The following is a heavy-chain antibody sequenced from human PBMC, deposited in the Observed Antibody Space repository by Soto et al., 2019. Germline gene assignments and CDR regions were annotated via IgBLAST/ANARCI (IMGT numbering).Heavy chain of an antibody. CDR1: GYTFTSYG. J-gene: IGHJ5*02. D-gene: IGHD2-2*01. Sequence: ASVKVSCKASGYTFTSYGISWVRQAPGQGLEWMGWISAYNGNTNYAPKLQGRVTMTTDTSTSTAYMELRSLRSDDTAVYYCARVPLGGEVVPAAHGNWFDPWGQGTLVTVSS. CDR3: ARVPLGGEVVPAAHGNWFDP. V-gene: IGHV1-18*04. CDR2: ISAYNGNT.